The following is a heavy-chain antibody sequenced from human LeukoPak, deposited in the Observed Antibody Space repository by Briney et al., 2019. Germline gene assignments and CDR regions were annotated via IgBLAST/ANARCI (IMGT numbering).Heavy chain of an antibody. J-gene: IGHJ4*02. CDR1: GFTFSNYA. Sequence: GGSLRLSCGASGFTFSNYAMSWVRQAPGQGLEWVSTISGSGGSTYYADSVKGRFTISRDNSKNTLYLQMNSLRAEDTAVYYCARDQVTMVRGVIILYYFDYWGQGTLVTVSS. CDR3: ARDQVTMVRGVIILYYFDY. D-gene: IGHD3-10*01. V-gene: IGHV3-23*01. CDR2: ISGSGGST.